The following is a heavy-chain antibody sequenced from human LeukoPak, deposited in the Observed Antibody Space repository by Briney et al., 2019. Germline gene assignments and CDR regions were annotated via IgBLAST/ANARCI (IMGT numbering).Heavy chain of an antibody. CDR3: ANLKGSNFGY. V-gene: IGHV3-30*18. J-gene: IGHJ4*02. D-gene: IGHD2-15*01. Sequence: PGGSLRLSCAASGFTFSNYYMSWIRQAPGKGLEWVAVISYDGSNKYYADSVKGRFTISRDNSKNTLYLQMNSLRAEDTAVYYCANLKGSNFGYWGQGTLVTVSS. CDR1: GFTFSNYY. CDR2: ISYDGSNK.